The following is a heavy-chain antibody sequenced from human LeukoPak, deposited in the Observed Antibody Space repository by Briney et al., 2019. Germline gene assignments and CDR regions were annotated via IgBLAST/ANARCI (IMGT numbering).Heavy chain of an antibody. CDR1: GFTFSDYY. V-gene: IGHV4-34*01. Sequence: GSLRLSCAASGFTFSDYYMSWIRQPPGKGLEWIGEINHSGSTNYNPSLKSRVTISVDTSKNQFSLKLSSVTAADTAVYYCARRSYNSPFAYWGQGTLVTVSS. D-gene: IGHD1-20*01. J-gene: IGHJ4*02. CDR3: ARRSYNSPFAY. CDR2: INHSGST.